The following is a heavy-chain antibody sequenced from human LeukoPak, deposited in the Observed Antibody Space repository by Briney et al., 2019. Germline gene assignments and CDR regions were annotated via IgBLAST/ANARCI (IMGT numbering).Heavy chain of an antibody. V-gene: IGHV1-8*01. CDR1: GYTFTNYL. CDR3: ARSSPHESSGYLFDY. J-gene: IGHJ4*01. Sequence: ASVKVSCKASGYTFTNYLINWVEQATGQGLEWMGWMNPNSGHTGFAQKFQDRVTITRNTSISTAYMELSSLRSEDTAVYYCARSSPHESSGYLFDYWGHGTLVTVSS. D-gene: IGHD3-22*01. CDR2: MNPNSGHT.